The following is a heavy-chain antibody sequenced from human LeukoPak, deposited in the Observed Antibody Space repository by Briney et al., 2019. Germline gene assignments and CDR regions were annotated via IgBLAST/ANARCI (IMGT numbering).Heavy chain of an antibody. CDR3: ARGGAEQQLVLSWFDP. J-gene: IGHJ5*02. V-gene: IGHV1-46*03. Sequence: ASVKVSCEASGYTFTSDYMHWVRQAPGQGLEWMGISNPSGGSTSYAQKFQGRVTMTRDTSTSTVYIELSSLRSEDTAVYSCARGGAEQQLVLSWFDPWGQGTLVIVSS. D-gene: IGHD6-13*01. CDR1: GYTFTSDY. CDR2: SNPSGGST.